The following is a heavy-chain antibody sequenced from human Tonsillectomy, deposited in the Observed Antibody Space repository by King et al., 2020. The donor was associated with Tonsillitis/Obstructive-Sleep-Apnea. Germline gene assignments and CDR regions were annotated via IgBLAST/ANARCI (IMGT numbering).Heavy chain of an antibody. J-gene: IGHJ4*02. D-gene: IGHD2-8*01. CDR2: IWYDGSNK. CDR3: ARDWVALDGSLM. Sequence: VQLVESGGGVVQPGRSLRLSCAASGFSFSSHGMHWVRQAPGKGLEWVAVIWYDGSNKYYADSVKGRFIISRDNSKNTLYLQMNSLRAEDTAVYYCARDWVALDGSLMWGQGTLVTVSS. CDR1: GFSFSSHG. V-gene: IGHV3-33*01.